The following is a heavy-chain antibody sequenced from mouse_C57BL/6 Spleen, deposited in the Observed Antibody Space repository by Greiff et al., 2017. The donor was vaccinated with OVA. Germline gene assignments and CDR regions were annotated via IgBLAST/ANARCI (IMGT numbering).Heavy chain of an antibody. CDR3: ARGYYGSSSNWYFDV. V-gene: IGHV1-50*01. D-gene: IGHD1-1*01. Sequence: QVQLQQPGAELVKPGASVKLSCKASGYTFTSYWMQWVKQRPGQGLEWIGEIDPSDSYTNYNQKFKGKATLTVDTSSSTAYMQLSSRTSEDSAVYYCARGYYGSSSNWYFDVWGTGTTVTVSS. J-gene: IGHJ1*03. CDR2: IDPSDSYT. CDR1: GYTFTSYW.